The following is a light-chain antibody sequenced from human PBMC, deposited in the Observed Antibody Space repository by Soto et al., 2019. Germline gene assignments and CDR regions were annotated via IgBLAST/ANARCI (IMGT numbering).Light chain of an antibody. CDR2: DAT. CDR3: QVWASTAEFFV. Sequence: SYELAQPTSVSVAPGQTAKITCGGDRIGSKIVHWYKQRPGQAPVAVVFDATDRPSGIPDRISASRSGDTATLTISRVDAGDEADYYCQVWASTAEFFVFGSGTKVTVL. J-gene: IGLJ1*01. V-gene: IGLV3-21*02. CDR1: RIGSKI.